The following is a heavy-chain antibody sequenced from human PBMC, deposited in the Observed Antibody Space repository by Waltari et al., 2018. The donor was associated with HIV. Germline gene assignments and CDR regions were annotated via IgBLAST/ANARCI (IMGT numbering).Heavy chain of an antibody. J-gene: IGHJ4*02. CDR1: GGSISSYY. CDR2: IYPSGST. CDR3: ARGAGELQGRALDD. Sequence: QVQLQESGPGLVKPSETLSLTCRVSGGSISSYYWRWIRQPAGKGPAWIGRIYPSGSTNYSPALKSRVTLSVDTAKNQFSLKLVSVMAADTAMYDCARGAGELQGRALDDWGQGTLVTVSS. V-gene: IGHV4-4*07. D-gene: IGHD1-7*01.